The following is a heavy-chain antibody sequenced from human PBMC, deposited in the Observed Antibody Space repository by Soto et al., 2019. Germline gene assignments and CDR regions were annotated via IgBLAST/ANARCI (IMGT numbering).Heavy chain of an antibody. CDR2: MNPNSGNT. D-gene: IGHD3-10*01. CDR1: GYTFTSYD. Sequence: ASVKVSCKASGYTFTSYDINWVRQATGQGLEWMGWMNPNSGNTGYAQKFQGRVTMTRSTSISTAYMELSSLRSEDTAVYYWAYGSGLNMYYFVDWGQGTLVNVSS. CDR3: AYGSGLNMYYFVD. J-gene: IGHJ4*02. V-gene: IGHV1-8*01.